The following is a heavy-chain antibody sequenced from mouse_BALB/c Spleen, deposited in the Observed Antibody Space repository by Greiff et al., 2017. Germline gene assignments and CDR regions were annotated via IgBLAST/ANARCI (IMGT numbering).Heavy chain of an antibody. Sequence: DVQLQESGPGLVKPSQSLSLTCSVTGYSITSGYYWNWIRQFPGNKLEWMGYISYDGSNNYNPSLKNRISITRDTSKNQFFLKLNSVTTEDTATYYCANYRYDGGYWGQGTTLTVSS. CDR2: ISYDGSN. J-gene: IGHJ2*01. V-gene: IGHV3-6*02. D-gene: IGHD2-14*01. CDR3: ANYRYDGGY. CDR1: GYSITSGYY.